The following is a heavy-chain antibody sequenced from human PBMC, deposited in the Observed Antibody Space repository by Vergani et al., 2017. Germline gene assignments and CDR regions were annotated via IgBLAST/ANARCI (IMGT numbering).Heavy chain of an antibody. CDR2: IYAGDSDV. J-gene: IGHJ5*02. V-gene: IGHV5-51*03. D-gene: IGHD3-3*01. CDR1: GYSITNYW. Sequence: EVQLVQSGAEVKKPGESLKISCQGSGYSITNYWIAWVRQRPGKGLEWMGIIYAGDSDVRYSPSFQGQVTMSVDKSLSTAYLQWSSLKASDTVTYYCAGTHDYSSLYSSYNWFDPWGQGTQVTVSS. CDR3: AGTHDYSSLYSSYNWFDP.